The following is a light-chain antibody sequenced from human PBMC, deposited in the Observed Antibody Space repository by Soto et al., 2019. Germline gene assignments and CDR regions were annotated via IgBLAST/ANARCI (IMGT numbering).Light chain of an antibody. V-gene: IGKV3-20*01. CDR1: QSISSTY. CDR2: AAS. CDR3: QQYFASSWT. Sequence: EIVLTQSPGTLSLSPGERATLSCRASQSISSTYLAWNRQKPGQPPRLLIYAASSRATGIPDRFSGSGSGTDFTLTISRPEPEDFAVYYCQQYFASSWTFGQGTRVEIK. J-gene: IGKJ1*01.